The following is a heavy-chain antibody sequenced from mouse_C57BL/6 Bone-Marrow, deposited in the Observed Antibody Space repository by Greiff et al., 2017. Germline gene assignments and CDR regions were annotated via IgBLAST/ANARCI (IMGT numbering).Heavy chain of an antibody. Sequence: VQVVESGPGLVAPSQRLSITCTVSGFSLTSYAISWVRQPPGKGLEWLGVIWTGGGTNYNSALKSRLSISKDNSKSQVFLKMNSLQTDDTARYYCASITTVVATDWYFDVWGTGTTVTVSS. CDR1: GFSLTSYA. CDR3: ASITTVVATDWYFDV. D-gene: IGHD1-1*01. J-gene: IGHJ1*03. CDR2: IWTGGGT. V-gene: IGHV2-9-1*01.